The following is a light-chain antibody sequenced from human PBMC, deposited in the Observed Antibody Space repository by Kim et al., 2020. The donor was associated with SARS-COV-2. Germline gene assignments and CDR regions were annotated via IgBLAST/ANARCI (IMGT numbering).Light chain of an antibody. J-gene: IGLJ2*01. Sequence: QSAMTQPRSVYASPGQSVTISCTGTSSDVGNYNYVSWYQHRPGEAPQLMIYDVIQRPAGVPDRFSGSKSGNTASLTISGLQADDEADYYCCSYVGTDISVLFGGGTKLTVL. CDR1: SSDVGNYNY. CDR3: CSYVGTDISVL. V-gene: IGLV2-11*01. CDR2: DVI.